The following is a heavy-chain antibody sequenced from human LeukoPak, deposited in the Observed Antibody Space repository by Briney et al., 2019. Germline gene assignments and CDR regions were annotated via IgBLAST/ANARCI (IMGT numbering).Heavy chain of an antibody. D-gene: IGHD3-22*01. V-gene: IGHV3-30*18. CDR2: ISYDGSNK. J-gene: IGHJ3*02. CDR3: AKGLSPRENYYDSSGYLGAFDI. CDR1: GFTFSSYG. Sequence: PGGSLRLSCAASGFTFSSYGMHWVRQAPGKGLEWAAVISYDGSNKYYADSVKGRFTISRDNSKNTLYLQMNSLRAEDTAVYYCAKGLSPRENYYDSSGYLGAFDIWGQGTMVTVSS.